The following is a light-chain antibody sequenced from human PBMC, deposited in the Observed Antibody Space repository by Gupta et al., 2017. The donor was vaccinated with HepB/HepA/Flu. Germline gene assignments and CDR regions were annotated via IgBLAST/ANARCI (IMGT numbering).Light chain of an antibody. CDR3: QSVDISGTYGL. CDR1: ALPKQY. CDR2: KDS. Sequence: SHELPQPLSVSVSPGQTARITCLGDALPKQYAYWYQQKPGQAPVLVIYKDSERPSGIPDRFSGSSSGTTVALDISGVQAEDEADDYCQSVDISGTYGLFGGGTKLTVL. J-gene: IGLJ2*01. V-gene: IGLV3-25*03.